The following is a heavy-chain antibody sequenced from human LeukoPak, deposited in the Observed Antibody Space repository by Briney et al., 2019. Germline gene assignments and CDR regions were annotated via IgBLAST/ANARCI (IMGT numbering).Heavy chain of an antibody. V-gene: IGHV4-34*01. Sequence: PSETLSLTCAVYGVSFSGYYWSWLRQPPGKGLKWLGEINHSGSTNYNPSLKSRVTISVDTSMNQFSLKLSSVTAADTAVYYCARGHYYGSGSYYLTLFDPWGQGTLVTVSS. CDR3: ARGHYYGSGSYYLTLFDP. CDR2: INHSGST. CDR1: GVSFSGYY. D-gene: IGHD3-10*01. J-gene: IGHJ5*02.